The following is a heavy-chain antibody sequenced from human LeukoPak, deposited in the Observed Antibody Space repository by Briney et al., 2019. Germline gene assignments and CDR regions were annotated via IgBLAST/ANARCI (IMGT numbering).Heavy chain of an antibody. V-gene: IGHV3-23*01. CDR1: GFTFSDYA. CDR3: AKGGDGYNYYFDH. CDR2: ISGSGGSI. Sequence: PGGSLRLSCTASGFTFSDYAMSWVRQAPGKGLEWVSGISGSGGSIRYADPVKGRFIISRDNSKNTLYLQMNSLRVEDTAVYYCAKGGDGYNYYFDHWGQETLVTVSS. J-gene: IGHJ4*02. D-gene: IGHD5-24*01.